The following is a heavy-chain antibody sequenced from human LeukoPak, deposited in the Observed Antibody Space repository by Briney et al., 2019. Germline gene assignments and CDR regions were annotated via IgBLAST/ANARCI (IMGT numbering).Heavy chain of an antibody. D-gene: IGHD3-10*01. V-gene: IGHV3-7*01. CDR3: AKGPEVRGVIVILKTGEKGALDY. Sequence: GGSLRLSCAASGFTFSSYWMSWVRQAPGKGLEWVANINQDGSEKYYVDSVKGRFTMSRDNSKNTLYLQMSSLRAEDTAVYYCAKGPEVRGVIVILKTGEKGALDYWGQGTLVTVSS. CDR2: INQDGSEK. CDR1: GFTFSSYW. J-gene: IGHJ4*02.